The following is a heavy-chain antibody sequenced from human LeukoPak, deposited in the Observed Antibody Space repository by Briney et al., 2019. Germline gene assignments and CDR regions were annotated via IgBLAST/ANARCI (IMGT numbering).Heavy chain of an antibody. V-gene: IGHV4-39*07. D-gene: IGHD5-12*01. CDR3: ARDMRSGYSGYDYYYYYYMDV. J-gene: IGHJ6*03. CDR2: IYHSGST. Sequence: SETLSLTCTVSGGSISSYYWGWIRQPPGKGLEWIGSIYHSGSTYHNPSLKSRVTISVDTSKNQFSLKLSSVTAADTAVYYCARDMRSGYSGYDYYYYYYMDVWGKGTTVTVSS. CDR1: GGSISSYY.